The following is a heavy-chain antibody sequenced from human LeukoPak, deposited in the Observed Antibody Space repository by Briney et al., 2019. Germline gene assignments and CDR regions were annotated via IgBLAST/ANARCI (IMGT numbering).Heavy chain of an antibody. Sequence: GESLKISCKGSGYSFTSYWIGWVRQMPGKGLEWVGIIYPGDSDTRYSPSFQGQVTISADKSISTAYLQWSSLKASDTAMYYCARGPRGVVPAAITFDYWGQGTPVTVSS. V-gene: IGHV5-51*01. CDR3: ARGPRGVVPAAITFDY. CDR1: GYSFTSYW. D-gene: IGHD2-2*01. CDR2: IYPGDSDT. J-gene: IGHJ4*02.